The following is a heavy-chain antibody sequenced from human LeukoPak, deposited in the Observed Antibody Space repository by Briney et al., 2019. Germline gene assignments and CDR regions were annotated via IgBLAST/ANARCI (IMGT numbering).Heavy chain of an antibody. D-gene: IGHD6-19*01. CDR3: ARGQPEEQWLVVGNWFDP. CDR1: GGSISSYY. Sequence: SETLSLTCTVSGGSISSYYWSWIRQPPGKGLEWIGYIYYSGSTNYNPSLKGRVTISVDTSKNQFPLKLSSVTAADTAVYYCARGQPEEQWLVVGNWFDPWGQGTLVTVSS. V-gene: IGHV4-59*01. CDR2: IYYSGST. J-gene: IGHJ5*02.